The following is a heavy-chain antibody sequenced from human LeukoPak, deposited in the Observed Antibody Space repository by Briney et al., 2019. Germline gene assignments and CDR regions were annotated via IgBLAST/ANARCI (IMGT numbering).Heavy chain of an antibody. J-gene: IGHJ3*02. CDR1: GYSFTSYW. Sequence: GESLKISCKGSGYSFTSYWIGWVRQMPGKGLEWMGIIYPGDSDTRYSPSFQGQVTISADKSISTAYLQWSSLKASDTAMYYCLGAVAGSNDAFDIWGQGTMVTVPS. V-gene: IGHV5-51*01. CDR2: IYPGDSDT. D-gene: IGHD6-19*01. CDR3: LGAVAGSNDAFDI.